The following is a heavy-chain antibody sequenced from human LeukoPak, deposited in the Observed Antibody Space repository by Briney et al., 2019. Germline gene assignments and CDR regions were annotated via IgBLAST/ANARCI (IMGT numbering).Heavy chain of an antibody. CDR1: GGSISSSGYY. D-gene: IGHD1-7*01. Sequence: SATLSLTCTVSGGSISSSGYYWGWIRQPPGKGLEWIGSIYYSGSTYYNPSLKSRVTISVDTSKNQFSLKLYSVTATDTAVYYCARHSYNWNYRYYFDYWGQGTLVTVSS. CDR2: IYYSGST. J-gene: IGHJ4*02. CDR3: ARHSYNWNYRYYFDY. V-gene: IGHV4-39*01.